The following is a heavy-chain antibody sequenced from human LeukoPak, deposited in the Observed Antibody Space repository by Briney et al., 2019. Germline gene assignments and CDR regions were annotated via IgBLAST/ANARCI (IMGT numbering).Heavy chain of an antibody. CDR1: GYTFTGYY. CDR3: ARGPIVVVPAAIARESWFDP. D-gene: IGHD2-2*01. J-gene: IGHJ5*02. V-gene: IGHV1-2*02. CDR2: INPNSGGT. Sequence: GASVKVSCKAFGYTFTGYYMHWGRQAPAQGIEWMGLINPNSGGTNYEQTFHGRVTMTRDTSISTAYMELSRLRSDDTAVYYCARGPIVVVPAAIARESWFDPWGQGTLVTVSS.